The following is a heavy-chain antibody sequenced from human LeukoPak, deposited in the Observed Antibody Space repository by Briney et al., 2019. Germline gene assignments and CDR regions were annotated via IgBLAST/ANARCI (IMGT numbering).Heavy chain of an antibody. CDR1: GGSFSGYY. V-gene: IGHV4-34*01. CDR2: INHSGST. J-gene: IGHJ4*02. Sequence: SETLSLTCAVYGGSFSGYYWSWIRQPPGRGLEWIGEINHSGSTNYNPSLKSRVTISVDTSKNQFSLKLSSVTAADTAVYYCARGFTKTGYCSGGSCYGSYLDYWGQGTLVTVSS. D-gene: IGHD2-15*01. CDR3: ARGFTKTGYCSGGSCYGSYLDY.